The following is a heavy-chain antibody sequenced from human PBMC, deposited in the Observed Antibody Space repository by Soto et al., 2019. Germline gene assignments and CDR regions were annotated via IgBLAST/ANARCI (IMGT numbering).Heavy chain of an antibody. D-gene: IGHD1-26*01. V-gene: IGHV3-30-3*01. CDR2: ISYDGSNK. CDR3: ARGGESGSYYLTHIDY. J-gene: IGHJ4*02. Sequence: GGSLRLSCAASGFTFSSYAMHWVRQAPGKGLEWVAVISYDGSNKYYADSVKGRFTVSRDNAKNSLSLQMNSLRAEDTAVYYCARGGESGSYYLTHIDYWGQGTLVTVSS. CDR1: GFTFSSYA.